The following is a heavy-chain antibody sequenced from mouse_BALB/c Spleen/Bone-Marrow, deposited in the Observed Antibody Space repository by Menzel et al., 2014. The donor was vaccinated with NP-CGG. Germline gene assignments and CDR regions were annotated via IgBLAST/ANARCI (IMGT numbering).Heavy chain of an antibody. V-gene: IGHV2-2*02. CDR3: ARNPVGRNFFDY. Sequence: VKVVESGPGLVQPSQSLSITCTVSGFSFPNYGAHWVRQSPGKGLEWLGVIWSGGSTDYNAAFISRLSITKDNSKSQVFFKMNSLQANDTAIYYCARNPVGRNFFDYWGQGTTLTVSS. CDR1: GFSFPNYG. CDR2: IWSGGST. D-gene: IGHD4-1*01. J-gene: IGHJ2*01.